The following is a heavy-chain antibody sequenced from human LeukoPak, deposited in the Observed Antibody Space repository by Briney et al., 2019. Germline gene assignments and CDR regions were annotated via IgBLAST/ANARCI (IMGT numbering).Heavy chain of an antibody. Sequence: SETPSLTCTVSGGSVSSGSYYWGWIRQPPGRGLEWIGSIYYSGSTYYNPSLKSRVTISVDTSKNQFSLKLSSVTAADTAVYYCARHRFGELLHFDLWGRGTLVTVSS. CDR2: IYYSGST. J-gene: IGHJ2*01. CDR1: GGSVSSGSYY. V-gene: IGHV4-39*01. D-gene: IGHD3-10*01. CDR3: ARHRFGELLHFDL.